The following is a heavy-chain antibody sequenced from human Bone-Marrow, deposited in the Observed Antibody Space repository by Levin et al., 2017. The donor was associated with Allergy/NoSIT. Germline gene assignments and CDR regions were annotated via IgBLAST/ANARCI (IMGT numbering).Heavy chain of an antibody. CDR2: IKSVADGGTI. CDR3: TTDLGTD. D-gene: IGHD6-13*01. Sequence: PGGSLRLSCAASGFTFINAWMSWVRQAPGKGLEWVGRIKSVADGGTIDYGAPVSGRFTMSRDDSRQTLYLQMNSLKTEDTGIYFCTTDLGTDWGQGTLVTVSS. CDR1: GFTFINAW. J-gene: IGHJ4*02. V-gene: IGHV3-15*01.